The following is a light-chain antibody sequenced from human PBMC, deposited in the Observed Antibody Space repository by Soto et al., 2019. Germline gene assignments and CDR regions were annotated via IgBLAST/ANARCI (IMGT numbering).Light chain of an antibody. CDR3: QQYGSSPRVT. Sequence: EIVLTQSPGTLSLSPGERATLSCRASQSVSSSYLAWYQQKPGQAPRLLFYGASSRATGIPDRFSGSGSGTDFTLTISRLEPEDFAVYYCQQYGSSPRVTFGGGTKVEIK. CDR2: GAS. V-gene: IGKV3-20*01. J-gene: IGKJ4*01. CDR1: QSVSSSY.